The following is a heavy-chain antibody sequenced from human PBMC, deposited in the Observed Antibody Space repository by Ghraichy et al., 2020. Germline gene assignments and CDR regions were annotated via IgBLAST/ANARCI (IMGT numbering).Heavy chain of an antibody. J-gene: IGHJ5*02. V-gene: IGHV3-20*04. CDR3: ARNYGSGSYSYFTS. CDR1: GFRFDDYG. CDR2: INWNGDSL. Sequence: LSLTCAASGFRFDDYGMSWVRQAPGKGLEWVSAINWNGDSLGYADSVKGRFTISRDSGENSLYLQMNSLTAEDTASYYCARNYGSGSYSYFTSWGQGTLVTVSS. D-gene: IGHD3-10*01.